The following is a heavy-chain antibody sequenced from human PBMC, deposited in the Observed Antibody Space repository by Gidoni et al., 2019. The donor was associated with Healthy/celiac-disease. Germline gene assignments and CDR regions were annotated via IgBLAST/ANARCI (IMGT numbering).Heavy chain of an antibody. D-gene: IGHD5-12*01. V-gene: IGHV1-69*02. CDR1: GGTFSSYT. CDR2: IIPILGIA. J-gene: IGHJ4*02. Sequence: QVQLVQAGAEVTKPGSSVKVSCKASGGTFSSYTISWVRQAPGQGLEWMGRIIPILGIANYAQKFQGRVTITADKSTRTAYMELSSLRSEDTAVYYCATFIEMATIREDYWGQGTLVTVSS. CDR3: ATFIEMATIREDY.